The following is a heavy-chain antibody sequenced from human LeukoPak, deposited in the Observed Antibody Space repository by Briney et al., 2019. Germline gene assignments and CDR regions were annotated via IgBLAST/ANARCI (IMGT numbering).Heavy chain of an antibody. CDR3: AKGSVDTGLGKYFDH. CDR2: FSGSGDYT. D-gene: IGHD5-18*01. V-gene: IGHV3-23*01. J-gene: IGHJ4*02. Sequence: GGSLRLSCAASGFTFSSFAMSWVRQAPGKGLEWVSAFSGSGDYTYYADSVKGRFTISRDNLRNTVFLQMNSLRPEDTAVYFRAKGSVDTGLGKYFDHWGQGTLVTVSS. CDR1: GFTFSSFA.